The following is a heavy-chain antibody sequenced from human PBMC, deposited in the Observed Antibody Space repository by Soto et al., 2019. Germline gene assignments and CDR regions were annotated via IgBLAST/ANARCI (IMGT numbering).Heavy chain of an antibody. J-gene: IGHJ4*02. CDR2: INHSGST. V-gene: IGHV4-34*01. CDR1: GGSFSGYY. Sequence: SETLSLTCAVYGGSFSGYYWSWIRQPPGKGLEWIGEINHSGSTNYNPSLKSRVTISIDTSKNQFSLNLNSVTAADTAVYYCARGSSWYPYWGQGTLVTVSS. D-gene: IGHD6-13*01. CDR3: ARGSSWYPY.